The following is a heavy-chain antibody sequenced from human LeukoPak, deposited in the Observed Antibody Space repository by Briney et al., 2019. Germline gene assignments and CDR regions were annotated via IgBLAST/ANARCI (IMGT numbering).Heavy chain of an antibody. J-gene: IGHJ2*01. Sequence: GGALRLSCAASGFTFSSYWMSWVRQAPGKGLEWVANIKQGGSEKYYVDSVKGRFTISRDNAKNSLYLQMNSLRDEDTAVYYGARGPGGDVVWYFDLWGRGTLVTVSS. CDR3: ARGPGGDVVWYFDL. CDR1: GFTFSSYW. V-gene: IGHV3-7*01. CDR2: IKQGGSEK. D-gene: IGHD2-21*01.